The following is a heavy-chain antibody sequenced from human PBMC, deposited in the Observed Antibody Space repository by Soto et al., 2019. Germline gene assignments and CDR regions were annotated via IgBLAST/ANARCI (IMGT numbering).Heavy chain of an antibody. CDR2: ISWNSGSM. CDR1: GFTFDDYA. D-gene: IGHD6-13*01. CDR3: AKDLHPLRGTTAAGGPPDY. V-gene: IGHV3-9*01. Sequence: SLRLSCVASGFTFDDYATHWVRQAPGKGLEWVSGISWNSGSMGYADAVKGRFAISRDNAKNSLYLQMSSLRPEDTALYYCAKDLHPLRGTTAAGGPPDYWGHGTLVTVSS. J-gene: IGHJ4*01.